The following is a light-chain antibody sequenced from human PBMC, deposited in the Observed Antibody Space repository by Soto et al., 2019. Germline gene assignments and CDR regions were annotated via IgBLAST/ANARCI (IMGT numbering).Light chain of an antibody. CDR1: QSLPSNY. J-gene: IGKJ5*01. CDR3: QKYNDWPESS. V-gene: IGKV3-20*01. Sequence: LTPSHGNRAGSPVGVSPRSCLTIQSLPSNYLAWYQKKPGQAPRLIIYGTYSRATGIPDRFSGSVSGTDFTLTVRRLEPEDFAVYYCQKYNDWPESSFGNGKRLEIK. CDR2: GTY.